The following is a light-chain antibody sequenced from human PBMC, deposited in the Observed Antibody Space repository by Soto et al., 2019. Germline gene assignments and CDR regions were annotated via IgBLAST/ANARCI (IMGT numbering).Light chain of an antibody. Sequence: EIVLTQSPATRSLSPGARATLSCRASENIGKYLLWFQQRPGQAPRLVIYDASNRASGIPARFSASGSGTEFTLTISRLETEDFAVFFCQQRKKWPYTFGQGTKLDIK. CDR3: QQRKKWPYT. CDR2: DAS. V-gene: IGKV3-11*01. J-gene: IGKJ2*01. CDR1: ENIGKY.